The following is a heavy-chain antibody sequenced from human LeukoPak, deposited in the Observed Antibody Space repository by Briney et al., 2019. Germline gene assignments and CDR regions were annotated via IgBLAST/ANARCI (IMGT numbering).Heavy chain of an antibody. J-gene: IGHJ6*02. CDR1: GYTFTSYD. Sequence: ASVKVSCKASGYTFTSYDINWVRQATGQGLEWMGWMNPNSGNTGYAQKFQGRVTMTRNTSISTAYMELSSLRSEDTAVYYCARGARLGATIQYYYGMDVWGQGTTVTVSS. V-gene: IGHV1-8*01. CDR3: ARGARLGATIQYYYGMDV. D-gene: IGHD5-12*01. CDR2: MNPNSGNT.